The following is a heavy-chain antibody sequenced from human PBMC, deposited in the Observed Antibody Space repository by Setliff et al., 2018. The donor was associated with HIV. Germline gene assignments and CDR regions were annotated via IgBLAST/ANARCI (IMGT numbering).Heavy chain of an antibody. CDR2: INDRGST. J-gene: IGHJ4*02. Sequence: VYGGSLSGHFWSWIRQSPGKGLEWIGEINDRGSTHHNPSLKSRVTFSVDTSKNQFSLKLSSVTAADTAVYYCARSFGNGNSRLGNWGQGTLVTVSS. CDR3: ARSFGNGNSRLGN. V-gene: IGHV4-34*01. D-gene: IGHD2-8*01. CDR1: GGSLSGHF.